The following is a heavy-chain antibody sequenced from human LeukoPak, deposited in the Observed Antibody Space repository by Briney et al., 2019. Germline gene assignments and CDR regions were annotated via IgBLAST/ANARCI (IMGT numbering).Heavy chain of an antibody. CDR2: HYHSGSD. D-gene: IGHD3-10*01. V-gene: IGHV4-30-2*01. Sequence: SQTLSLTCTVSGASISRGYYSWTWIRQPPGKGLEWIGYHYHSGSDYYNPSLKSRVTISVDRSKNQFSLKLTSVTAADTAVYFCAMHGSGTRIDFWGPGTLVTVSS. CDR3: AMHGSGTRIDF. J-gene: IGHJ4*02. CDR1: GASISRGYYS.